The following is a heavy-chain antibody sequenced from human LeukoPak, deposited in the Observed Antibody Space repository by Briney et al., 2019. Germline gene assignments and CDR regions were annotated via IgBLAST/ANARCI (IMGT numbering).Heavy chain of an antibody. CDR1: GYTFTSYG. J-gene: IGHJ4*02. D-gene: IGHD1-20*01. V-gene: IGHV1-46*01. CDR3: ARDVRYNWNDPSSFDY. Sequence: PGASVKVSCQASGYTFTSYGISWVRQAPGQGLEWMGIINPSGGSTSYAQKFQGRVTMTRDTSTSTVYMELSSLRSEDTAVYYCARDVRYNWNDPSSFDYWGQGTLVTVSS. CDR2: INPSGGST.